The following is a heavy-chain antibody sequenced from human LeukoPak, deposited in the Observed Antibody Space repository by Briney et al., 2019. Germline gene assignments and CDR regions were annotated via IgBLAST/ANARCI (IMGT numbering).Heavy chain of an antibody. Sequence: SETLSLTCAVYGGSFSGYYWSWIRQPPGKGLEWIGEIYHSGSTNYNPSLKSQVTISVDTSKNQFSLKLSSVTAADTAVYYCARAVVVPAAIFYYYYYMDVWGKGTTVTVSS. CDR1: GGSFSGYY. V-gene: IGHV4-34*01. J-gene: IGHJ6*03. CDR2: IYHSGST. CDR3: ARAVVVPAAIFYYYYYMDV. D-gene: IGHD2-2*02.